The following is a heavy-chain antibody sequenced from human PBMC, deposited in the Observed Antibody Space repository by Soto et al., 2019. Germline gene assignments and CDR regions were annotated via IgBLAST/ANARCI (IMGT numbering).Heavy chain of an antibody. CDR1: GFAFSSYG. CDR3: VSDRGYGHASVPYS. V-gene: IGHV3-30*03. CDR2: ISYDGSLQ. Sequence: QAQLVESGGGVVQPGRSLRLSCAASGFAFSSYGMHWVRQAPGTGLEWGAVISYDGSLQHYADSVKGRFTISRDNSKNMVLLQMSSLRAEDTDVYYCVSDRGYGHASVPYSWGQGTLVSVSS. J-gene: IGHJ4*02. D-gene: IGHD5-18*01.